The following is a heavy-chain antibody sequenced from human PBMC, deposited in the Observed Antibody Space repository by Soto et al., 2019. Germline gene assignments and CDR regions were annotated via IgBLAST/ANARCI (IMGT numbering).Heavy chain of an antibody. CDR1: GYTFTTYG. CDR3: ARDPYLGDHQY. Sequence: QVQLVQSGGEVKKPGASLKVYCQTSGYTFTTYGISCVRQAPGQGLERVGWISAYSGKTHYAQKFQGKVTMTTDTSTNPASLELRSLRSDDTAVYYCARDPYLGDHQYWGQGTLVTVSS. D-gene: IGHD3-16*01. V-gene: IGHV1-18*01. CDR2: ISAYSGKT. J-gene: IGHJ4*02.